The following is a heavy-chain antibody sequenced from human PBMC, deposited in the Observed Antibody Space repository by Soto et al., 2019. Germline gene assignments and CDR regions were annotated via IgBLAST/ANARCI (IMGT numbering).Heavy chain of an antibody. CDR2: IYYSGST. V-gene: IGHV4-61*08. D-gene: IGHD5-18*01. CDR3: ARVGGYSYVRNWFDP. J-gene: IGHJ5*02. CDR1: GGSISSGVYY. Sequence: SETLSLTCTVSGGSISSGVYYWSWIPKHPGKGLEWIGYIYYSGSTNYNPSLKSRVTISVDTSKNQFSLKLSYVTAADTAVYYCARVGGYSYVRNWFDPWGQGTLVTVSS.